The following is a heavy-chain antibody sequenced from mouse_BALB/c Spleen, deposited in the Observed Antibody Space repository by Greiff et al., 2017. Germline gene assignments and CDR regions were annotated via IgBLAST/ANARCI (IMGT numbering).Heavy chain of an antibody. D-gene: IGHD1-1*01. CDR2: ISSGGST. V-gene: IGHV5-6-5*01. CDR1: GFTFSSYA. CDR3: ARGIYGSSYRAMDY. Sequence: DVKLVESGGGLVKPGGSLKLSCAASGFTFSSYAMSWVRQTPEKRLEWVASISSGGSTYYPDSVKGRFTISRDNARNILYLQMSSLRSEDTAMYYCARGIYGSSYRAMDYWGQGTSVTVSS. J-gene: IGHJ4*01.